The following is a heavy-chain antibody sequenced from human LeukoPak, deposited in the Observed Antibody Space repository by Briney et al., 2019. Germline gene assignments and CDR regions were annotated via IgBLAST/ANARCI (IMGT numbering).Heavy chain of an antibody. Sequence: PSETLSLTCAVSGYSISSGYYWGWIRQPPGKGLEWIGSIYHSGSTYYNPSLKSRVTISVDTSKNQFSLKLSSVTAADTAVYYCARLVGATHRPTTDYWGQGTLVTVSS. V-gene: IGHV4-38-2*01. D-gene: IGHD1-26*01. CDR1: GYSISSGYY. CDR2: IYHSGST. J-gene: IGHJ4*02. CDR3: ARLVGATHRPTTDY.